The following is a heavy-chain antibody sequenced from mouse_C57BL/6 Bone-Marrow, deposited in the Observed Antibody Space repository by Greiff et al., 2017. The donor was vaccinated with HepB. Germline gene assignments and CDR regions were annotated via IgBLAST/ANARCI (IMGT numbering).Heavy chain of an antibody. V-gene: IGHV1-82*01. Sequence: VKLVESGPELVKPGASVKISCKASGYAFSSSWMNWVKQRPGKGLEWIGRIYPGDGDTNYNGKFKGKATLTADKSSSTAYMQLSSLTSEDSAVYFCATPHYYGSPYYFDYWGQGTTLTVSS. D-gene: IGHD1-1*01. CDR2: IYPGDGDT. J-gene: IGHJ2*01. CDR1: GYAFSSSW. CDR3: ATPHYYGSPYYFDY.